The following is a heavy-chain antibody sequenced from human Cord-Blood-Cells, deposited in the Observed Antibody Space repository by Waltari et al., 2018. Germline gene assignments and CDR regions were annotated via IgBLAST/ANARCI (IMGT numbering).Heavy chain of an antibody. CDR1: GFTFSSYW. CDR2: INSDGRST. Sequence: EVQLVESGGGLVQPGGSLRLSCAASGFTFSSYWMHWVRQAPGKGLVWVSRINSDGRSTSYADSVKGRFTISRDNAKNTLYLQMNSLRAEDTAVYYCARRVQGVISDAFDIWGQGTMVTVSS. CDR3: ARRVQGVISDAFDI. D-gene: IGHD3-10*01. V-gene: IGHV3-74*01. J-gene: IGHJ3*02.